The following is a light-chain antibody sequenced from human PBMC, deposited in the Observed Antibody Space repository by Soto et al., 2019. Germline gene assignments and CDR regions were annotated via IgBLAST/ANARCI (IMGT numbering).Light chain of an antibody. CDR2: ENN. CDR1: TSNIGNNY. J-gene: IGLJ3*02. CDR3: GTWDSSLGGV. Sequence: QSVLTQPPSVSAAPGQKVTISCSGSTSNIGNNYVSWYQQLPGTAPKLLIYENNKRPSGIPDRFSGSKSDTSATLGITGLQTGDEADYYCGTWDSSLGGVFGGGTKVTVL. V-gene: IGLV1-51*01.